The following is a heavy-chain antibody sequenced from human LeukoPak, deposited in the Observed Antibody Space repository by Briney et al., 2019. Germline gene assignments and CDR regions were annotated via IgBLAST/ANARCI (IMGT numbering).Heavy chain of an antibody. Sequence: GGSLRLSCAASGFTFSSYGMHWVRQAPGKGLEWVAVIWYDGSNKYYADSVKGRFTISRDISENTLYLQMNSLRAEDTAVYYCAKDRARADYTSSSPTFDYWGQGTLVTVSS. D-gene: IGHD6-6*01. V-gene: IGHV3-33*06. CDR1: GFTFSSYG. CDR2: IWYDGSNK. J-gene: IGHJ4*02. CDR3: AKDRARADYTSSSPTFDY.